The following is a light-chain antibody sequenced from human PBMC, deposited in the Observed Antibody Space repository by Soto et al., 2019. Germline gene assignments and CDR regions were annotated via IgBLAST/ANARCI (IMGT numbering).Light chain of an antibody. CDR2: GAS. Sequence: EIVMTQSPATLSVSPGERATLSCRASQSVSSNLAWYQQKPGQAPRLLIYGASTRATGIPARFSGSGSGTEFTLTISSLQSEVFAVYYCKQYNNWPPWTFGQGTKVEIK. J-gene: IGKJ1*01. V-gene: IGKV3-15*01. CDR3: KQYNNWPPWT. CDR1: QSVSSN.